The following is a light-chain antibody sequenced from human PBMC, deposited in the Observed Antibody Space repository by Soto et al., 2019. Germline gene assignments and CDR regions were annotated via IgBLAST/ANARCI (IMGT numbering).Light chain of an antibody. J-gene: IGKJ2*01. CDR2: DAS. V-gene: IGKV3-11*01. CDR1: QSVSSY. CDR3: QQRGNWPRT. Sequence: EIVLTQSPATLSLSPGERATLSSRAIQSVSSYLALYQQKPGQAPRLLIYDASNRADGIPARLSGSGSGTDLPFSVGGLCRKIFAVYYCQQRGNWPRTFGQGTKLEIK.